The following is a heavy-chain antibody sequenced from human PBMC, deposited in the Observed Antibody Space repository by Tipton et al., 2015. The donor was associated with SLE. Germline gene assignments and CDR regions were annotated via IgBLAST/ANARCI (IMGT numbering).Heavy chain of an antibody. CDR2: IHYTGST. CDR3: EGGGGSYYDY. CDR1: GGSISGHY. Sequence: TLSLTCTVSGGSISGHYWSWIRQPPGKGLEWIGYIHYTGSTHYNPPLKSRVTMSVDTSKNQFSLRLTSVNAADTAVYYCEGGGGSYYDYWGQGTLVTVSS. J-gene: IGHJ4*02. D-gene: IGHD1-26*01. V-gene: IGHV4-59*11.